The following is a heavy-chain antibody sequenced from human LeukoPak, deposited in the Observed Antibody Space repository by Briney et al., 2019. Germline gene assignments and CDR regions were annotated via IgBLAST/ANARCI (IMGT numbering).Heavy chain of an antibody. J-gene: IGHJ4*02. CDR1: GGTFSSYA. Sequence: SVKISCKASGGTFSSYAISWVRQAPGQGLEWMGGIIPIFGTANYAQKFQGRVTITADKSTSTAYMELSSLRSEDTAVYYCARDNRYDYDSSGYNFDYWGQGTLVTVSS. CDR3: ARDNRYDYDSSGYNFDY. D-gene: IGHD3-22*01. CDR2: IIPIFGTA. V-gene: IGHV1-69*06.